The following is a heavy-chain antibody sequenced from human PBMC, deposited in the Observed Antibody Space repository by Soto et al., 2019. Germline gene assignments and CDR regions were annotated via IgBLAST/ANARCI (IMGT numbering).Heavy chain of an antibody. CDR1: GDSISNLDYF. CDR3: ARYQKGPFDS. D-gene: IGHD2-2*01. J-gene: IGHJ4*02. Sequence: SETLSLTCSVSGDSISNLDYFWAWIRQPPGQALEYIGYIYKSATTYYNPSFESRVAISVDTSKSQFSLNVTSVTAADTAVYFCARYQKGPFDSWGQGTQVTVSS. CDR2: IYKSATT. V-gene: IGHV4-30-4*01.